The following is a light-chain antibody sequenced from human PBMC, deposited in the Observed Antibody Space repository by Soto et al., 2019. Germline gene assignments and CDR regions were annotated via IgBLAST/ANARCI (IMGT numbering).Light chain of an antibody. CDR3: SSYKRTSRVYV. V-gene: IGLV2-14*01. Sequence: QSVLTQPASVSGSAGQSITISCTGTSSDVGDYEYVSWYQQHPGKGPKLMIYEVSNRTSGVSNRFSGSKSGNTASLTISGLQAEDETEYFCSSYKRTSRVYVFGTGTKVTVL. CDR2: EVS. CDR1: SSDVGDYEY. J-gene: IGLJ1*01.